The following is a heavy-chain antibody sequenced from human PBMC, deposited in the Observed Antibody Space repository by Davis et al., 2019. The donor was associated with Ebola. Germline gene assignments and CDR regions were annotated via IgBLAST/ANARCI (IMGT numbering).Heavy chain of an antibody. CDR1: AYIFTGYY. J-gene: IGHJ4*02. D-gene: IGHD3-3*01. V-gene: IGHV1-2*04. CDR3: ARGRDIWSVPEY. CDR2: INPNSGAP. Sequence: ASVLVSCNASAYIFTGYYILWLRLPPAQALEWMGSINPNSGAPIYAQKFRGWVTITRDTSINTAYMEVTSLKSDGTAVYYCARGRDIWSVPEYWGQGTLVTVSS.